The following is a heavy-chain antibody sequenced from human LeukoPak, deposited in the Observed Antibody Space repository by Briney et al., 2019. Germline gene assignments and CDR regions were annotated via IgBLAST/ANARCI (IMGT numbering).Heavy chain of an antibody. J-gene: IGHJ4*02. D-gene: IGHD2-2*01. CDR2: IYYSGST. Sequence: SETLSLTCTGSGFSISISSYYWGWIRQPPGKGLEWVGSIYYSGSTYYNPSLKSRVTISVDTSKNQFSLKLSSVTAADTAVYYCARQTPSGVVVPAAMRDYWDQGTLVTVSS. CDR1: GFSISISSYY. V-gene: IGHV4-39*01. CDR3: ARQTPSGVVVPAAMRDY.